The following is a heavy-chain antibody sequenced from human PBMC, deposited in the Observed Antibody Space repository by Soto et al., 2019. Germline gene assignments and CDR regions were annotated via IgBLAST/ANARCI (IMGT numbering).Heavy chain of an antibody. D-gene: IGHD2-21*02. CDR3: ARQRTSVVTQAYFDV. Sequence: ETLSLTCTVSGGSISSYYWSWIRQPAGKGLEWIGRIYTSGSTNYNPSLKSRVTMSIDTSKDQFSLKLKSVTAADTALYFCARQRTSVVTQAYFDVWGPGSLVTVSS. J-gene: IGHJ4*02. V-gene: IGHV4-4*07. CDR2: IYTSGST. CDR1: GGSISSYY.